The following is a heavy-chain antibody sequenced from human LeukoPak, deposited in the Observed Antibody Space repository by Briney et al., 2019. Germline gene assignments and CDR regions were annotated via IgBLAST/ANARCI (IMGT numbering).Heavy chain of an antibody. CDR2: FDPEDGET. V-gene: IGHV1-24*01. J-gene: IGHJ4*02. CDR3: ATVPYSSSWYGSITNDY. D-gene: IGHD6-13*01. Sequence: SVKVSCKVSGYTLTELSMHWVRQAPGKGLEWMGGFDPEDGETIYAQKFQGRVTMTEDTSTDTAYMELSSLRSEDTAVYYCATVPYSSSWYGSITNDYWGQGTLVTVSS. CDR1: GYTLTELS.